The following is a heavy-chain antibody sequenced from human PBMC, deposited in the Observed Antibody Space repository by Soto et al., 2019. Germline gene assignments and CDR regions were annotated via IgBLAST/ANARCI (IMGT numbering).Heavy chain of an antibody. CDR3: ARKDYYGAGVYYFDL. Sequence: ESGGGLVQPGGSLRLSCAASGFTFSSYSMNWVRQAPGKGLEWVSYISSSSSTIYYADSVKGRFTISRDNAKNSLYLQMNSLRDEDTAVYYCARKDYYGAGVYYFDLWGQGTLVTVSS. CDR2: ISSSSSTI. V-gene: IGHV3-48*02. CDR1: GFTFSSYS. J-gene: IGHJ4*02. D-gene: IGHD3-10*01.